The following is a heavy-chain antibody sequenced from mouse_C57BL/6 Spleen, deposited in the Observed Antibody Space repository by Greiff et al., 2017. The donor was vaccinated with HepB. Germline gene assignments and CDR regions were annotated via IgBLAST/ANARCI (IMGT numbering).Heavy chain of an antibody. J-gene: IGHJ2*01. CDR1: GYSITSGYY. D-gene: IGHD1-1*01. CDR2: ISYDGSN. Sequence: VQLQQSGPGLVKPSQSLSLTCSVTGYSITSGYYWNWIRQFPGNKLEWMGYISYDGSNNYNPSLKNRISITRDTSKNQFFLKLNSVTTEDTATYYGVCAGDYYGSSFDYWGQGTTLTVSS. CDR3: VCAGDYYGSSFDY. V-gene: IGHV3-6*01.